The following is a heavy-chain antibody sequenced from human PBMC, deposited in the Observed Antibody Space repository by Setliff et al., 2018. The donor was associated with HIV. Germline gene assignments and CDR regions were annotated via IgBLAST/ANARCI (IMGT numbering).Heavy chain of an antibody. CDR3: ARVALSVTRTSRRAFDI. V-gene: IGHV4-4*07. J-gene: IGHJ3*02. D-gene: IGHD2-8*01. CDR2: IYTSGST. CDR1: GGSIISYY. Sequence: SETLSLTCTVSGGSIISYYWNWIRQPAGQGLEWIGRIYTSGSTNYNPSLKDRVTMSVDTSKNQFSLRLTSVTAADTAVYYCARVALSVTRTSRRAFDIWGPGTMVTVSS.